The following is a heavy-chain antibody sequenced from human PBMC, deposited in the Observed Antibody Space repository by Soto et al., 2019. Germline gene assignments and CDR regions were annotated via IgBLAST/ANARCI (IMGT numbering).Heavy chain of an antibody. J-gene: IGHJ6*02. V-gene: IGHV1-58*02. CDR3: AALEVGYLFMDV. D-gene: IGHD6-25*01. CDR2: IVVGSGNT. CDR1: GFTFTSSA. Sequence: AASVKVSCKASGFTFTSSAMQWVRQARGQRLEWIGWIVVGSGNTNYAQKFQERVTITRDMSTSTAYMELSSLRSEDTAVYYCAALEVGYLFMDVWGQGTTVTVSS.